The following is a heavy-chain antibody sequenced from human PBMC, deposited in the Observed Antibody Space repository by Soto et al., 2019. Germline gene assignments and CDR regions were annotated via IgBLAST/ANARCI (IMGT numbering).Heavy chain of an antibody. CDR2: IWYDGSNK. CDR3: ARDTATPSGLGRYSSPCGSYYYCMDV. V-gene: IGHV3-33*01. CDR1: GFTFSSYG. D-gene: IGHD3-10*01. J-gene: IGHJ6*02. Sequence: GGSLRLSCAASGFTFSSYGMHWVRQAPGKGLEWVAVIWYDGSNKYYADSVKGRFTISRDNSKNTLYLQMNSLRAEDTAVYYCARDTATPSGLGRYSSPCGSYYYCMDVCRQRSTVTVAS.